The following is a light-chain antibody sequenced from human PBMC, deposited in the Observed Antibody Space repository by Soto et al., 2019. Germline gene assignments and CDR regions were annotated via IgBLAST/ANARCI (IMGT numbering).Light chain of an antibody. CDR1: QSIRTF. CDR2: AAS. V-gene: IGKV1-39*01. CDR3: QQRYSIPQT. J-gene: IGKJ2*01. Sequence: DIQMTQSPSSLSASVGDRVTITCRASQSIRTFLNWYQQRPGKAPKLLIYAASSLQSGVPSRFSGSGSGTDFTLTISSLQPEDFATYYCQQRYSIPQTFGQGTKLEI.